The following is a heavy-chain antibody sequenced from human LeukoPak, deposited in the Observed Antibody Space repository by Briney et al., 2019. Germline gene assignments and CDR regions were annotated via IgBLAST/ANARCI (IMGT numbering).Heavy chain of an antibody. Sequence: PGGSLRLSCAASGFTFSSYAMSWVRQAPGKGLEWVSAISGSGGSTYYADSVKGRFTISRDYSKNTLYLQMNSLRAEDTAVYYCAKVSTMIVVVYYFDYWGQGTLVTVSS. CDR1: GFTFSSYA. CDR2: ISGSGGST. CDR3: AKVSTMIVVVYYFDY. V-gene: IGHV3-23*01. J-gene: IGHJ4*02. D-gene: IGHD3-22*01.